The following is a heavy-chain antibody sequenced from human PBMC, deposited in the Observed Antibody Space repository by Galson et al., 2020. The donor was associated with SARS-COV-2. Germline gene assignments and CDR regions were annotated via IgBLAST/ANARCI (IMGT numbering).Heavy chain of an antibody. D-gene: IGHD3-22*01. Sequence: TLSLTCTVSGCSISSGSYYWSWIRQPAGKELEWIGRIHSTVSTNYNPSLKSRVTISVDTSKNQFSLRLSSVTAADTAVYYCARSHDSSSIALDIWGQGTMVTVSS. CDR1: GCSISSGSYY. V-gene: IGHV4-61*02. J-gene: IGHJ3*02. CDR3: ARSHDSSSIALDI. CDR2: IHSTVST.